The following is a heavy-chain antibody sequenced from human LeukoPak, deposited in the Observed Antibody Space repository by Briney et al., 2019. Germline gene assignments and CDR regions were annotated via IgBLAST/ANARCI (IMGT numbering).Heavy chain of an antibody. CDR1: GFTFSSYG. CDR3: AKGPSGSRHFDY. D-gene: IGHD1-26*01. V-gene: IGHV3-23*01. Sequence: PGGTLRLSCAASGFTFSSYGMSWVRQAPGKGLEWVSAISGSGGSTYYADSVKGRFTISRDNSKNTLYLQMNSLRAEDTAVYYCAKGPSGSRHFDYWGQGTLVTVSS. J-gene: IGHJ4*02. CDR2: ISGSGGST.